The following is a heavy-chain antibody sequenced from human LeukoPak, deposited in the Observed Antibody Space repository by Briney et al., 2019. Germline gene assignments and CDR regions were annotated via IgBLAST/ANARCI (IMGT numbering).Heavy chain of an antibody. CDR3: ASRSSSIY. J-gene: IGHJ4*02. Sequence: GGSLRLSCAASGNYWMHWVRQAPGKGLEWVSVIYSDSSTYYTDSVKGRFTISRDNSKNTLYLQMNSLRAEDTAVYYCASRSSSIYWGQGTLVTVSS. CDR1: GNYW. D-gene: IGHD6-6*01. CDR2: IYSDSST. V-gene: IGHV3-53*01.